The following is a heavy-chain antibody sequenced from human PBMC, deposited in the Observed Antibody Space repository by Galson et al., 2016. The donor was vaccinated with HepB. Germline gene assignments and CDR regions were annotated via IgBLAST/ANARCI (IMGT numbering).Heavy chain of an antibody. CDR1: GGSISSSYY. V-gene: IGHV4-39*01. D-gene: IGHD2-2*01. Sequence: SETLSLTCTVSGGSISSSYYWGWIRQPPGKGLEWIGSMYYSGNTYYNPSLKSRVTISVDTSKNQFSLQLNSVTAADTAVYYCARAHCSTVGCNHPYYFDNWGQGTLVTVSS. CDR2: MYYSGNT. J-gene: IGHJ4*02. CDR3: ARAHCSTVGCNHPYYFDN.